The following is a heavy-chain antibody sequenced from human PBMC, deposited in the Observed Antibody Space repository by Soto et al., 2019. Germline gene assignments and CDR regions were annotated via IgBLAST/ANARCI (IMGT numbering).Heavy chain of an antibody. CDR2: ISAYNANT. CDR3: ARDLYDILTGYYLLHYYYYYGMDV. Sequence: QVQLVQSGAEVKKPGASVKVSCKASGYTFTSYGISWVREAPGQGLEWMGWISAYNANTNYAQKLQGRVTMTTDTSTSTAYMELRSLRSDDTAVYYCARDLYDILTGYYLLHYYYYYGMDVWGQGTTVTVSS. D-gene: IGHD3-9*01. J-gene: IGHJ6*02. V-gene: IGHV1-18*01. CDR1: GYTFTSYG.